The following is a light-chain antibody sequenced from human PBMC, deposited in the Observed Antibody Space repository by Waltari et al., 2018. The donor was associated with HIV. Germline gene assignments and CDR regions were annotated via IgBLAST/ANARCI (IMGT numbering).Light chain of an antibody. CDR2: ENK. V-gene: IGLV6-57*01. J-gene: IGLJ2*01. Sequence: NFMLTQPHSVSESPGKTVTISCNRSSGNIANSYMQWYHQRAGNSPTAVIYENKQRPYGVPDRFSGSIDSSSNSASLTISGLKTEDEADYYCQSYDNNNVLFGGGTKLTVL. CDR1: SGNIANSY. CDR3: QSYDNNNVL.